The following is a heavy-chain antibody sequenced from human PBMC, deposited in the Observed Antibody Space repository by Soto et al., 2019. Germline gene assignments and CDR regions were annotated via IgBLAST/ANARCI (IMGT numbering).Heavy chain of an antibody. V-gene: IGHV3-64D*06. D-gene: IGHD1-26*01. Sequence: GGSLRLSCSASGFTFSSYAMHWVRQAPGKGLEYVSGLTSQGGIKFYADSVKGRFTTSRDNSNYTLDLQMTSLRPEDTAVYYCVKDLTLPGSRAFDIWGQGTLVTVSS. J-gene: IGHJ4*02. CDR1: GFTFSSYA. CDR2: LTSQGGIK. CDR3: VKDLTLPGSRAFDI.